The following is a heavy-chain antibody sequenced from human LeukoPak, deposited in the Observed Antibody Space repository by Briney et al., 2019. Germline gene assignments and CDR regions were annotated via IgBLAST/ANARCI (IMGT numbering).Heavy chain of an antibody. J-gene: IGHJ1*01. CDR1: GFTFSSYA. CDR2: IGGSGVTT. V-gene: IGHV3-23*01. D-gene: IGHD3-22*01. Sequence: GGSLRLSCAASGFTFSSYAMTWVRQAPGKGLDWVAGIGGSGVTTYYADSVKGRFTTSRDNSKNTLDLQMNSLRAEDTAEYFCAKGQPHYYYDSSGWFLQHWGQGALVTVSS. CDR3: AKGQPHYYYDSSGWFLQH.